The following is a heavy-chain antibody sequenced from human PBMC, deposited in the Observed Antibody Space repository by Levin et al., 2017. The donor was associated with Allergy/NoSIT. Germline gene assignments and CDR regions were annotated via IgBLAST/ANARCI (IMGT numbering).Heavy chain of an antibody. CDR3: AKEYLGGKAEGYFDY. Sequence: GGSLRLSCAASGFTFSSYGMHWVRQAPGKGLEWVAVISYDGSNKYYADSVKGRFTISRDNSKNTLYLQMNSLRAEDTAVYYCAKEYLGGKAEGYFDYWGQGTLVTVSS. CDR2: ISYDGSNK. D-gene: IGHD4-23*01. CDR1: GFTFSSYG. J-gene: IGHJ4*02. V-gene: IGHV3-30*18.